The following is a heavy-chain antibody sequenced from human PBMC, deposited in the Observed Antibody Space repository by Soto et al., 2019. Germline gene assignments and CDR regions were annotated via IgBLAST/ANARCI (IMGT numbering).Heavy chain of an antibody. D-gene: IGHD5-18*01. CDR2: ISYDGSNK. CDR3: ARDPLWGTAMVLWYFDL. V-gene: IGHV3-30-3*01. CDR1: GFTFSSYA. J-gene: IGHJ2*01. Sequence: QVQLVESGGGVVQPGRSLRLSCAASGFTFSSYAMHWVRQAPGKGLEWVAVISYDGSNKYYADSVKGRFTISRDNSKNTLYLQMKSLRAEDTAVYYCARDPLWGTAMVLWYFDLWGRGTLVTVSS.